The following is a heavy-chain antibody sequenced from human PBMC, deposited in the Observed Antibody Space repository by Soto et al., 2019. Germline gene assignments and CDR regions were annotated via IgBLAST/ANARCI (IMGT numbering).Heavy chain of an antibody. Sequence: GGSLRLSCAASGFTFSSYSMNWVRQAPGKGLEWVSSISSSSSYIYYADSVKGRFTISRDNAKNSLYLQMNSLRAEDTAVYYCATEKHYFDTGGYYYWGQGTLVTVS. V-gene: IGHV3-21*01. CDR3: ATEKHYFDTGGYYY. CDR2: ISSSSSYI. D-gene: IGHD3-22*01. J-gene: IGHJ4*02. CDR1: GFTFSSYS.